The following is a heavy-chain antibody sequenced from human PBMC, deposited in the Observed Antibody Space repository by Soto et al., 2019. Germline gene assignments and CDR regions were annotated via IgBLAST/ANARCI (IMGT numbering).Heavy chain of an antibody. CDR3: AREEPYSTSSPFDY. Sequence: QVQLVPSGAEVKKPGASVKVSCKTSGYTFTNYNINWVRQATGPGLEWMGWMHANSDNTAYAQKFQGRVTMTRNASITTAYMELSSLRSGDNAVYYCAREEPYSTSSPFDYWGHGALVTVSS. CDR1: GYTFTNYN. J-gene: IGHJ4*01. V-gene: IGHV1-8*01. CDR2: MHANSDNT. D-gene: IGHD6-6*01.